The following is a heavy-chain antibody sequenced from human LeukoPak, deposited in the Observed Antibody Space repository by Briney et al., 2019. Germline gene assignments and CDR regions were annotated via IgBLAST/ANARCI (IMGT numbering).Heavy chain of an antibody. J-gene: IGHJ4*02. CDR1: GFTFSSHW. CDR2: IDNDGSSA. V-gene: IGHV3-74*01. CDR3: ARDISSWYYFDD. Sequence: GGSLRLSCAASGFTFSSHWMHWVRQGPGKGLVGGSRIDNDGSSATYADSVKGRFTISRDNAKNTLYLQMTSLRAEDTAVYYCARDISSWYYFDDWGQGTPVTVSS. D-gene: IGHD6-13*01.